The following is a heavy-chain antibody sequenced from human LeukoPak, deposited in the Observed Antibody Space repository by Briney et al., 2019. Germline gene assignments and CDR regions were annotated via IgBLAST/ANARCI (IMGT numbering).Heavy chain of an antibody. V-gene: IGHV3-21*01. D-gene: IGHD3-10*01. Sequence: PGGSLRLSGAASGFTFSSYSMNWVRQAPGKGLEWVSSISSSSSYIYYADSVKGRFTISRDNAKNSLYLQMNSLRAEDTALYYCASVDYYGSGNYYNDVDYWGQGTLVTVSS. J-gene: IGHJ4*02. CDR2: ISSSSSYI. CDR1: GFTFSSYS. CDR3: ASVDYYGSGNYYNDVDY.